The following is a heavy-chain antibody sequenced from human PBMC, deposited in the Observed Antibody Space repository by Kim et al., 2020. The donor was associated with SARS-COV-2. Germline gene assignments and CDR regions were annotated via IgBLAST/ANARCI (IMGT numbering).Heavy chain of an antibody. V-gene: IGHV1-3*01. Sequence: QKFQGRVTITRDTSASTAYMALSSLSSEDTAVYYCASSGSPYDSSGYFDYWGQGTLVTVSS. J-gene: IGHJ4*02. D-gene: IGHD3-22*01. CDR3: ASSGSPYDSSGYFDY.